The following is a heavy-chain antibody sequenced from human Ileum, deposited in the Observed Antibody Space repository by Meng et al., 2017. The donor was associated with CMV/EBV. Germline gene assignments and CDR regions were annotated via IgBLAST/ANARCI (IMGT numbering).Heavy chain of an antibody. CDR2: IHSDGSGI. Sequence: GESLKISCEASGFAFSNHWMHWVRRAPGKGLLWVSRIHSDGSGIAYADSVKGRFTFSRDNAKSTVYLQLNSLRAEDTAVYYCARGGPSDYYYYGLDVWGQGTTVTVSS. J-gene: IGHJ6*02. V-gene: IGHV3-74*01. CDR3: ARGGPSDYYYYGLDV. CDR1: GFAFSNHW.